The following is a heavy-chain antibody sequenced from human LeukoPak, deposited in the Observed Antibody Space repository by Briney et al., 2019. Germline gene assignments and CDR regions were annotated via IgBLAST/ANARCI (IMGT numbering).Heavy chain of an antibody. CDR3: ARVGTGWSGYYRFDP. V-gene: IGHV4-59*12. Sequence: SETLSLTCTVSGGSISTYYWSWIRQSPGKGLEWIGYISYSGNTNYNPSLKSRVTMSVDTSKNQFSLKLSSVTAADTAVYYCARVGTGWSGYYRFDPWGQGTLVTVSS. D-gene: IGHD3-3*01. CDR2: ISYSGNT. CDR1: GGSISTYY. J-gene: IGHJ5*02.